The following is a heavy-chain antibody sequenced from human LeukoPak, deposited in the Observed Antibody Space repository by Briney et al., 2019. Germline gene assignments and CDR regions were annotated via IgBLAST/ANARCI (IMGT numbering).Heavy chain of an antibody. D-gene: IGHD1-26*01. Sequence: PGGSLRLSCAASGFTLNNAWMSWVRQAPGKGLEWLGRIKRETDGGTTDYAAPVKGRFTISRDDSKNTLYLQMNSLKTEDTAVYYCTTDVGPFDYWGQGTLVTVSS. CDR3: TTDVGPFDY. CDR2: IKRETDGGTT. J-gene: IGHJ4*02. CDR1: GFTLNNAW. V-gene: IGHV3-15*01.